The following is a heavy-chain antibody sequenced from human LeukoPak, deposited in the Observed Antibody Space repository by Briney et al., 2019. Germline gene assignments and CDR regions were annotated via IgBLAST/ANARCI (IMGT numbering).Heavy chain of an antibody. J-gene: IGHJ4*02. CDR3: ARVDSSGFFSDY. CDR2: ISSSGSTK. V-gene: IGHV3-48*03. CDR1: GFTFSSYD. Sequence: GGSLRLSCAASGFTFSSYDMSWVRQAPGKGLEWVSYISSSGSTKYYADSVKGRFTISRDNAKNSLYLQMNSLRAEDTAVYYCARVDSSGFFSDYWGQGTLVTVSS. D-gene: IGHD3-22*01.